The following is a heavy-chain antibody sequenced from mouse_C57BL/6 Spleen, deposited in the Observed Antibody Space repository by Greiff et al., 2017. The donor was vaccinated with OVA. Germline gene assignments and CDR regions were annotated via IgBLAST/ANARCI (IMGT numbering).Heavy chain of an antibody. V-gene: IGHV1-59*01. D-gene: IGHD2-2*01. J-gene: IGHJ4*01. CDR1: GYTFTSYW. CDR3: ARGEMVTTRGLYAMDY. Sequence: QVQLQQPGAELVRPGTSVKLSCKASGYTFTSYWMHWVKQRPGQGLEWIGVIDPSDSYTNYNQKFKGKATLTVDTSSSTAYMQLSSLTSEDSAVYYCARGEMVTTRGLYAMDYWGQGTSVTVSS. CDR2: IDPSDSYT.